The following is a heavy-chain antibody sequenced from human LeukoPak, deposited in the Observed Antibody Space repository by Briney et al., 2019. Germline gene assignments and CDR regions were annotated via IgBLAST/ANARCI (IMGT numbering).Heavy chain of an antibody. Sequence: PGGSLRLSCVASGFTFSSYWMHWVRQDPRKGLVWVSRINGDGRNINYADSVRGRFTISRDNAKNTLYLQMNTLRVEDTAVYYCAREGGNDFWSGYWPAYYYYYMDVWGKGTTVTVSS. V-gene: IGHV3-74*01. D-gene: IGHD3-3*01. J-gene: IGHJ6*03. CDR3: AREGGNDFWSGYWPAYYYYYMDV. CDR1: GFTFSSYW. CDR2: INGDGRNI.